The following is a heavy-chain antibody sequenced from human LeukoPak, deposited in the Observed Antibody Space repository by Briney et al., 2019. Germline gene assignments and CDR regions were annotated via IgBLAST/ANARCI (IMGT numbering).Heavy chain of an antibody. V-gene: IGHV4-39*07. CDR3: ASRNAATIGRAFDI. Sequence: SETLSLTCTVSGVSISSSSYYWGWIRQPPGKGLEWIGSIYYSGSTYYNPSLKSRVTISVDTSKNQFSLRLSSVTAADTAVYYCASRNAATIGRAFDIWGQGTLVTVSS. J-gene: IGHJ4*02. CDR1: GVSISSSSYY. D-gene: IGHD5-12*01. CDR2: IYYSGST.